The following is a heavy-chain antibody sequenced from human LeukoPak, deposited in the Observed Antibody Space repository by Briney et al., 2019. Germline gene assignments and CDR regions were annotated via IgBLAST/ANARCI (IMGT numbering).Heavy chain of an antibody. J-gene: IGHJ4*02. CDR2: ISYDGSNK. D-gene: IGHD1-26*01. Sequence: GGSLRLSCAASGFTFSSYAMHWVRQAPGKGLEWVAVISYDGSNKYYADSVKGRFTISRDNSKNTLYLQMNSLRAEDTAVYYCARDDGATLDYWGQGTLVTVSS. CDR3: ARDDGATLDY. CDR1: GFTFSSYA. V-gene: IGHV3-30-3*01.